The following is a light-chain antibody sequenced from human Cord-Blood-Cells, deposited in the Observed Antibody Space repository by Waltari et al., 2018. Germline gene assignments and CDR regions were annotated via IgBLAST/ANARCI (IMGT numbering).Light chain of an antibody. J-gene: IGKJ2*01. CDR1: QSISSY. CDR3: QQSYSTPPT. Sequence: DIQMTQSPSSLSASVGDRVTITCRASQSISSYLNWYQQKPWKAPKLLIYAASSLQSGVPSRFSGSGSGTDFTLTISSLQPEDFATYYCQQSYSTPPTFGQGTKLEIQ. V-gene: IGKV1-39*01. CDR2: AAS.